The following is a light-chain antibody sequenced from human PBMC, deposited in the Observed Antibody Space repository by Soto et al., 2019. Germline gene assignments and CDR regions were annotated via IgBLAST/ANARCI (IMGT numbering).Light chain of an antibody. J-gene: IGLJ3*02. Sequence: QSALTQPPSASGSPGQSVTISCTGTSSDVGSYNYVSWYQQHPGKAPKLMIYEVSKRPSGVPDRFSASKSGNTASLTVSGLQAEDEADYYCSSYAVFKGVFGGGTKLTVL. V-gene: IGLV2-8*01. CDR3: SSYAVFKGV. CDR2: EVS. CDR1: SSDVGSYNY.